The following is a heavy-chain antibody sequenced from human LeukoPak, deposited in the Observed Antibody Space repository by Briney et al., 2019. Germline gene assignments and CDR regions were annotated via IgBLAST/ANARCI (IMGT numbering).Heavy chain of an antibody. CDR1: GGSISSGGYY. CDR2: IYYSGST. J-gene: IGHJ5*02. V-gene: IGHV4-31*03. CDR3: ARDVFTRAAGTTNWFDP. D-gene: IGHD6-13*01. Sequence: PSETLSLTCTVSGGSISSGGYYWSWIRQHPGKGLEWIGYIYYSGSTYYNPSLKSRVTISVDTSKNQFSLKLSSVTAADTAVYYCARDVFTRAAGTTNWFDPWGQGTLATVSS.